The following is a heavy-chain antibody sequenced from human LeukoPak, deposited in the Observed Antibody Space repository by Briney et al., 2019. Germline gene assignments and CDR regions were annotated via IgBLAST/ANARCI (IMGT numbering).Heavy chain of an antibody. V-gene: IGHV4-30-4*01. J-gene: IGHJ3*02. Sequence: SQTLSLTCTVSGGSISSGDYYWSWIRQPPGKGLEWIGYIYYSGSTYYNPSLKSRVTISVGTSKNQFSLKLSSVTAADTAVYYCARDKRITILGVVTPDAFDIWGQGTMVTVSS. CDR2: IYYSGST. CDR1: GGSISSGDYY. D-gene: IGHD3-3*01. CDR3: ARDKRITILGVVTPDAFDI.